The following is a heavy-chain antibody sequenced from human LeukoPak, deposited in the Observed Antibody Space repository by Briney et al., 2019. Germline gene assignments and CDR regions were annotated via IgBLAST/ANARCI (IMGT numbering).Heavy chain of an antibody. D-gene: IGHD5-12*01. CDR3: ARDDYNDAFDI. CDR2: ISAYNGNT. CDR1: GYTFTSYD. Sequence: ASVKVSCKASGYTFTSYDINWVRQATGQGLEWMGWISAYNGNTNYAQKLQGRVTMTTDTSTSTAYMELRSLRSDDTAVYYCARDDYNDAFDIWGQGTMVTVSS. V-gene: IGHV1-18*01. J-gene: IGHJ3*02.